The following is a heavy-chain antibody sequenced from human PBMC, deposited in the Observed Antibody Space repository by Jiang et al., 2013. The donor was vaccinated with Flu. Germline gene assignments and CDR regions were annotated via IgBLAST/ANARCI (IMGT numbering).Heavy chain of an antibody. D-gene: IGHD6-13*01. CDR2: IYPGDSDT. Sequence: SCKGSGYSFTSYWIGWVRQMPGKGLEWMGIIYPGDSDTRYSPSFQGQVTISADKSISTAYLQWSSLKASDTAMYYCARRKAAAGTFGWFDPWGQGTLVTVSS. CDR1: GYSFTSYW. CDR3: ARRKAAAGTFGWFDP. J-gene: IGHJ5*02. V-gene: IGHV5-51*01.